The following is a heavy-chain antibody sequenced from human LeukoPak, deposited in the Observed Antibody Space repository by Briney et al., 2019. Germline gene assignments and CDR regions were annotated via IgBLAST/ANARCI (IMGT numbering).Heavy chain of an antibody. V-gene: IGHV3-21*01. Sequence: GGPLRLSCAASGFTFSSYSMNWVRQAPGKGLEWVSSISSSSSYIYYADSVKGRFTISRDNAKNSLYLQMNSLRAEDTAVYYCARAPILTGYYNGAFDIWGQGTMVTVSS. J-gene: IGHJ3*02. D-gene: IGHD3-9*01. CDR1: GFTFSSYS. CDR2: ISSSSSYI. CDR3: ARAPILTGYYNGAFDI.